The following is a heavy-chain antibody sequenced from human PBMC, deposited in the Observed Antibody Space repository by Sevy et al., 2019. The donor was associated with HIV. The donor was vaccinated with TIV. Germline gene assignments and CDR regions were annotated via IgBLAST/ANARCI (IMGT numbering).Heavy chain of an antibody. V-gene: IGHV3-9*01. D-gene: IGHD2-21*01. CDR2: MTMYSGSE. J-gene: IGHJ1*01. Sequence: GGSLRLSCTASGLILRDRAMHWVRQAPGKGLEWVSGMTMYSGSEDYADFVKGRFTISRDNAKNSLNLQMNSLTLEDTALYYCVREIESGGANFWGQGTLVTVSS. CDR1: GLILRDRA. CDR3: VREIESGGANF.